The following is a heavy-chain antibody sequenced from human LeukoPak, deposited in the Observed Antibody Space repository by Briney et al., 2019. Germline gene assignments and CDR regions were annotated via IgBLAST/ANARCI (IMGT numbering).Heavy chain of an antibody. Sequence: GGSLRLSCAASGFTLSNYVLHWVRQAPGKGLEWVSGIGIDGGTYYPGSLKGRFTISREDAKNSWFLQMNTLGAGDTATYYCVTERAGAPVWFDPWGQGTLVTVSS. CDR1: GFTLSNYV. D-gene: IGHD1-26*01. J-gene: IGHJ5*02. V-gene: IGHV3-13*01. CDR3: VTERAGAPVWFDP. CDR2: IGIDGGT.